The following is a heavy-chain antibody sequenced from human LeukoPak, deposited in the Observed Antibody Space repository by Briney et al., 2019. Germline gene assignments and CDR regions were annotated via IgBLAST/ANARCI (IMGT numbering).Heavy chain of an antibody. CDR1: GFTFSSYA. CDR3: AKVDTIFGVVISYRLFDY. V-gene: IGHV3-23*01. D-gene: IGHD3-3*01. CDR2: ISGSGGST. J-gene: IGHJ4*02. Sequence: GGSLRLSRAASGFTFSSYAMSWVRQAPGKGLEWVSAISGSGGSTYYADSVKGRFTISRDNSKNTLYLQMNSLRAEDTAVYYCAKVDTIFGVVISYRLFDYWGQGTLVTVSS.